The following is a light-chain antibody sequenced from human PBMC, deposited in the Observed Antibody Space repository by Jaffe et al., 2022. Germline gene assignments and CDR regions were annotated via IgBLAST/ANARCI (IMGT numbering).Light chain of an antibody. V-gene: IGKV6-21*02. J-gene: IGKJ4*01. CDR3: HQSNSFPLT. Sequence: EIVLTQSPDFQSVTPKERVTITCRASQAIGSSVHWYQQKPSQSPKLLIKYASQSISGVPSRFSGSGFGTEFTLTINSLETEDAATYYCHQSNSFPLTFGGGTRVEIK. CDR2: YAS. CDR1: QAIGSS.